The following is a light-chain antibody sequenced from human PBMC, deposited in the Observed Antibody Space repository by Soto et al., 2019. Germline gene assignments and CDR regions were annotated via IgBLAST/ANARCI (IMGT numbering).Light chain of an antibody. CDR1: QSITNH. J-gene: IGKJ3*01. Sequence: DIQMTQSPSSLSASVGDRVTITCRASQSITNHLNWYQHKPGKAPKLLVYAASSLQSRVPSRSSGSGSGTDFTRTISSLQPEDFATYFCQRSHNMPFTFGPGTKVDIK. CDR3: QRSHNMPFT. CDR2: AAS. V-gene: IGKV1-39*01.